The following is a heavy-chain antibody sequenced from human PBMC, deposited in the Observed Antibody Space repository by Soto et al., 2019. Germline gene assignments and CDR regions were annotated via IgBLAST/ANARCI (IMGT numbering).Heavy chain of an antibody. CDR3: ARVEAVAGLYTSHGLDV. J-gene: IGHJ6*02. Sequence: QVQLVQSGAEVKKPGSSVKVSCKVSGGTFSNYAIDWVRLAPGHGLEWMGGIVPIFGTTYYTQKFQGRAKIIADNSTTTAYLEMRSLRSEDTAIYYCARVEAVAGLYTSHGLDVWGQGTAVTVSS. D-gene: IGHD6-19*01. V-gene: IGHV1-69*14. CDR1: GGTFSNYA. CDR2: IVPIFGTT.